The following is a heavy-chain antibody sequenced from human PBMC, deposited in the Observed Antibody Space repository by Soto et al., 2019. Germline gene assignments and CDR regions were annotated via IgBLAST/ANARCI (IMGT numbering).Heavy chain of an antibody. CDR2: IYYSGST. J-gene: IGHJ5*02. CDR3: ARLVQLLQGRWFDP. D-gene: IGHD2-15*01. Sequence: SETLSLTCTVSGGSIINGDYYWSWIRQPPGKGLEWIGYIYYSGSTNYNPSLKSRVTISVDTSKNQFSLKLSSVTAADTAVYYCARLVQLLQGRWFDPWGQGTLVTVSS. CDR1: GGSIINGDYY. V-gene: IGHV4-30-4*01.